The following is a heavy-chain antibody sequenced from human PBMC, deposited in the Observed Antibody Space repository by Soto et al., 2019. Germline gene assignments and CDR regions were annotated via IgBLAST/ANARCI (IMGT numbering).Heavy chain of an antibody. J-gene: IGHJ4*02. V-gene: IGHV3-21*01. D-gene: IGHD5-18*01. CDR1: GFTFISYS. CDR2: ISSSSSYI. Sequence: EVQLVESGGGLVKPGGSLRLSCAASGFTFISYSMNWVRQAPGKGLEWVSSISSSSSYIYYADSVKGRFNVSRDNAKNSLYLQINSLRDEDTAVYYCARWEDKAMAEYWGQGTLVTVS. CDR3: ARWEDKAMAEY.